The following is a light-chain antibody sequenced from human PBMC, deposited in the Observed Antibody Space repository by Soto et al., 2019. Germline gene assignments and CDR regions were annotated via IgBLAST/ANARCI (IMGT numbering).Light chain of an antibody. J-gene: IGKJ3*01. CDR2: LGS. V-gene: IGKV2-28*01. Sequence: DIVMTQSPLSLPVTPGEPASISCRSSQSLLHSNGYSYLHWYLQKPGQSPQLLIYLGSRRAAGVPGRFSGSGSGTDFTLKIIRWEAEDVGVYYCMQALQTPFAFGPGTKVDVK. CDR1: QSLLHSNGYSY. CDR3: MQALQTPFA.